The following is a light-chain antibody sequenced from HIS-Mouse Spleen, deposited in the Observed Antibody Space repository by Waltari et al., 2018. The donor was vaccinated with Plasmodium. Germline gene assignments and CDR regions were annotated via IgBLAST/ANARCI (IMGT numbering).Light chain of an antibody. CDR1: ALQTQY. CDR2: EDS. J-gene: IGLJ3*02. Sequence: SYHLPPPPSASVPPGQTSWINSPTDALQTQYAYWYQQKSGQAPVLVIYEDSKRPTGIPGRFSGSSSGTMATLTISGAQVEDEADYYCYSTDSSGNHRVFGGGTKLTVL. V-gene: IGLV3-10*01. CDR3: YSTDSSGNHRV.